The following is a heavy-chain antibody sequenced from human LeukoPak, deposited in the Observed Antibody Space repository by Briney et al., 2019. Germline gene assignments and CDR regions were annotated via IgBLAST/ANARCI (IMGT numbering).Heavy chain of an antibody. V-gene: IGHV3-23*01. Sequence: PGGSLRLSCAASGFTFSSYAMSWVRQAPGKGLEWVSAISGSGGSTYYADSVKGRFTISRDNAKNSLYLQMNSLRAEDTAVYYCARDLEYLGWDYWGQGTLVTVSS. CDR2: ISGSGGST. J-gene: IGHJ4*02. D-gene: IGHD2/OR15-2a*01. CDR1: GFTFSSYA. CDR3: ARDLEYLGWDY.